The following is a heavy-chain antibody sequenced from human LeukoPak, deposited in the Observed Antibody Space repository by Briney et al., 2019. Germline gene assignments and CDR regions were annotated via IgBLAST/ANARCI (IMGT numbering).Heavy chain of an antibody. CDR3: ARDLDSSGFFDY. V-gene: IGHV3-30*09. Sequence: GGSLRLSCAASGFTFSSYAMHWVRQAPGKGLEWVAVISYDGSIKSYAGSVKGRFAISRDNSKNTLSLQMNSLRAEDTAVYYCARDLDSSGFFDYWGQGTLVTVSS. D-gene: IGHD6-25*01. CDR1: GFTFSSYA. CDR2: ISYDGSIK. J-gene: IGHJ4*02.